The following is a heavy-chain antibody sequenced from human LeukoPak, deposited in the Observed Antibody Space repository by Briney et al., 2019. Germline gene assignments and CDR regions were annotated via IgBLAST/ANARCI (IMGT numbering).Heavy chain of an antibody. D-gene: IGHD1-26*01. CDR1: GFTFSDYW. V-gene: IGHV3-7*01. J-gene: IGHJ3*02. Sequence: PGGSLRLSCAASGFTFSDYWISWIRQAPGKGLEWVANIKGDGSDKYYVDSVKGRFTISRDNAKNSLYLQMNSLRAEDTAVYYCARSGPVASPWEAFDIWGQGTMVTVSS. CDR3: ARSGPVASPWEAFDI. CDR2: IKGDGSDK.